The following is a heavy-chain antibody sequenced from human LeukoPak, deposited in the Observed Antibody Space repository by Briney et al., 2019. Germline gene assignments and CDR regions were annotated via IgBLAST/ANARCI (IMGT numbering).Heavy chain of an antibody. CDR3: ARVASGSYYNFDY. D-gene: IGHD3-10*01. J-gene: IGHJ4*02. CDR2: INPNSGGT. V-gene: IGHV1-2*04. CDR1: GYTFTGYY. Sequence: APVKVSCKASGYTFTGYYMHWVRQAPGQGLEWMGWINPNSGGTNYAQKFQGWVTMTRDTSISTAYMELSRLRSDDTAVYYCARVASGSYYNFDYWGQGTLVTVSS.